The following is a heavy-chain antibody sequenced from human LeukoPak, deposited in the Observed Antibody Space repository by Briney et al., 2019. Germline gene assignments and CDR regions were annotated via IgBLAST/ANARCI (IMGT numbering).Heavy chain of an antibody. Sequence: SGTLSLTCGVSGGSISSSNWWSWVRKPPGKGLEWIGEIYHSGSTNYNPSLKSRVTISVDKSKNQFSLKLSSVTAADTAVYYCARDVIPIEQLAVYYYNYGMDVWGQGTTVTVSS. J-gene: IGHJ6*02. CDR1: GGSISSSNW. D-gene: IGHD6-6*01. CDR2: IYHSGST. CDR3: ARDVIPIEQLAVYYYNYGMDV. V-gene: IGHV4-4*02.